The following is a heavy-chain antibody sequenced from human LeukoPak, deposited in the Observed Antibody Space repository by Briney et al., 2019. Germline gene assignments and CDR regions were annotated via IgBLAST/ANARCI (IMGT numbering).Heavy chain of an antibody. Sequence: GGSLRLSCAASGFTFSSYWMSWVRQAPGKGLEWVVNIKQDGSEKYYVDSVKGRFTISRDNAKNSLYLQMNSLRAEDTAVYYCARALVATISSTWTTVTTRGFDYWGQGTLVTVSS. CDR1: GFTFSSYW. D-gene: IGHD4-17*01. J-gene: IGHJ4*02. V-gene: IGHV3-7*01. CDR3: ARALVATISSTWTTVTTRGFDY. CDR2: IKQDGSEK.